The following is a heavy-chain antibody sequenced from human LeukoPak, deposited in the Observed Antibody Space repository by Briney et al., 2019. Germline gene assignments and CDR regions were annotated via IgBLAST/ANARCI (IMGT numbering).Heavy chain of an antibody. CDR3: ARDRTYCGGDCFRGYFDY. J-gene: IGHJ4*02. D-gene: IGHD2-21*02. CDR1: GGTSSSYA. Sequence: GASVNVSCKASGGTSSSYAISWVRQAPGQGLEWVGGSIPIFGTANYAQKFQGRVTITADASTSTAYMELSSLRSEDTAVYYCARDRTYCGGDCFRGYFDYWGQGTLVTVSS. CDR2: SIPIFGTA. V-gene: IGHV1-69*13.